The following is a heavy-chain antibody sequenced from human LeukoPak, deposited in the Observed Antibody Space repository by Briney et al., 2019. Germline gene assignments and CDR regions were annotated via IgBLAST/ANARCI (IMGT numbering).Heavy chain of an antibody. D-gene: IGHD5-24*01. Sequence: SQTLSLTCAISGDIVSSNSAAWNWIRQSPSRGLEWLGRTYYRSKWYNDYAVSVKSRITINPDTSKNQFSLQLDSATPEDTAVYYCAREDGYNLTFDYWGQGTLVTVSS. CDR3: AREDGYNLTFDY. CDR2: TYYRSKWYN. V-gene: IGHV6-1*01. CDR1: GDIVSSNSAA. J-gene: IGHJ4*02.